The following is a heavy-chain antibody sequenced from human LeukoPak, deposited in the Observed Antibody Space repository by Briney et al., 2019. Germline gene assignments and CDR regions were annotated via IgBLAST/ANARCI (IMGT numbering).Heavy chain of an antibody. CDR3: AKAPVTTCSGAYCYPFDY. Sequence: GGSLRLSCELSGFTLSSYAMSWVRQGPGKGLEWVSAISVSGNTYHSDSVKGRFTISRDSSKNTLYLQMNSLGAGDAAVYYCAKAPVTTCSGAYCYPFDYWSQGTLVTVSS. CDR2: ISVSGNT. V-gene: IGHV3-23*01. J-gene: IGHJ4*02. CDR1: GFTLSSYA. D-gene: IGHD2-15*01.